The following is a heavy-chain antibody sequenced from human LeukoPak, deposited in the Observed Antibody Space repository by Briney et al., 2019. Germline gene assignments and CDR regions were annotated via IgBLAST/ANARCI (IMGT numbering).Heavy chain of an antibody. V-gene: IGHV3-11*04. CDR3: ARDFTIVATVYFDY. D-gene: IGHD5-12*01. CDR2: ITTSGSTRFYP. J-gene: IGHJ4*02. CDR1: GFTFSDYY. Sequence: GGSLRLSCAASGFTFSDYYMSWIRQAPGKGLEWLSYITTSGSTRFYPYYADSVKGRFTISRDNAQKSLFLQMNSLRAEDTAVYYCARDFTIVATVYFDYWGQGTLVTVSS.